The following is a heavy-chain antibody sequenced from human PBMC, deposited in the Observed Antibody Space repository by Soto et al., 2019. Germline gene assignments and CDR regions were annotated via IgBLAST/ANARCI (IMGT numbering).Heavy chain of an antibody. CDR2: INHSGKT. Sequence: QLQLHQWGAGLLKPSETMSLTCDVYGGSFNDYYWTWIRQPPGKGLEWIGEINHSGKTNYNPSLKSRVTISVETPKNQFFLKLNSVTAADTAVYFCARQDNRDYSSSYAFDIWGLGTLVTVSS. J-gene: IGHJ3*02. D-gene: IGHD3-22*01. CDR3: ARQDNRDYSSSYAFDI. V-gene: IGHV4-34*01. CDR1: GGSFNDYY.